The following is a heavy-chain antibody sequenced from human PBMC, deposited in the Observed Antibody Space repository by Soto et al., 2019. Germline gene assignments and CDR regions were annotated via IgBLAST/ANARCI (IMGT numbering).Heavy chain of an antibody. J-gene: IGHJ6*02. Sequence: SETLSLTCAVSGASITSGDYSWSWMRQPPGKGLEWIGYIYHSGSTYYNPSLKSRVTISVDRSKNQFSLKLSSVTAADTAVYYCARVPDVWGQGTTVTVSS. CDR3: ARVPDV. CDR1: GASITSGDYS. V-gene: IGHV4-30-2*01. CDR2: IYHSGST.